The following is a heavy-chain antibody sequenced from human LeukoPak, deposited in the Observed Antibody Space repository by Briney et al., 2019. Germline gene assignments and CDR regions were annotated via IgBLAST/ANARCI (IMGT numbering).Heavy chain of an antibody. Sequence: PSETLSLTCSVSADSISSSTYYWGWIRQPPGKGLEWIGTIYDSGTTYYTPAPKSRVTISVDTSENQFSLKLSSVTAADTAVYYCARHSASGSYYLFDSWGQGTLVTVSS. D-gene: IGHD3-10*01. V-gene: IGHV4-39*01. J-gene: IGHJ4*02. CDR2: IYDSGTT. CDR3: ARHSASGSYYLFDS. CDR1: ADSISSSTYY.